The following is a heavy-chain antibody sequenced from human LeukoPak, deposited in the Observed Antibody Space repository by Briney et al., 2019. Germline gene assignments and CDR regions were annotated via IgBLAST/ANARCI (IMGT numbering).Heavy chain of an antibody. V-gene: IGHV1-24*01. CDR3: ATSHYGSGSYSTSYYYYYYGMDV. J-gene: IGHJ6*02. CDR2: FDPEDGDT. CDR1: GYTLTELS. Sequence: GASVKVSCKVSGYTLTELSMHWVRQAPGKGLEWMGGFDPEDGDTIYAQKFQGRVTMTEDTSTDTAYMELSSLRSEDTAVYYCATSHYGSGSYSTSYYYYYYGMDVWGQGTTVTVSS. D-gene: IGHD3-10*01.